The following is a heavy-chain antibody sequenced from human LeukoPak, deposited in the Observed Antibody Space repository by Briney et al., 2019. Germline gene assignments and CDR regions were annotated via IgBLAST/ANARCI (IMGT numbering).Heavy chain of an antibody. CDR1: GFTFDNYA. CDR3: AKDSMGAVAGINQPRDYGGQGVSDY. J-gene: IGHJ4*02. CDR2: ISGSGGGT. V-gene: IGHV3-23*01. Sequence: GGSLRLSCAASGFTFDNYAMSWVRQAPGKGLGLEWVSSISGSGGGTHYADSVKGRFTISRDNSKNTLYLQMNSLRAEDTAVYYCAKDSMGAVAGINQPRDYGGQGVSDYWGQGTLVTVSS. D-gene: IGHD6-19*01.